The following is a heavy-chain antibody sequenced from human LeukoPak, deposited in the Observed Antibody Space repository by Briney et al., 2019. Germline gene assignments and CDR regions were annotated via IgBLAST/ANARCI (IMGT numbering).Heavy chain of an antibody. CDR3: ARFQHYYYDSSGLNAGFDY. D-gene: IGHD3-22*01. CDR1: GGSFSGYY. Sequence: SETLSLTCAVSGGSFSGYYWSWIRQPPGKGLEWIGEINHSGSTNYNPSLKSRVTISVDTSKNQFSLKLSSVTAADTAVYYCARFQHYYYDSSGLNAGFDYWGQGTLVTVSS. V-gene: IGHV4-34*01. J-gene: IGHJ4*02. CDR2: INHSGST.